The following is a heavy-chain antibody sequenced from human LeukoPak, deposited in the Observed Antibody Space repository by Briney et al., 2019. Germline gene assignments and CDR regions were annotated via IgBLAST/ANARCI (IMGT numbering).Heavy chain of an antibody. CDR2: IRYDGSNK. J-gene: IGHJ1*01. Sequence: GGSLRLSCAASGFTFSSYGMHWVRQAPGKGLEWVAFIRYDGSNKYYADSVKGRFTISRDNSKNTLYLQMNSLRAEDTAVYYCAKGDMTSSRAEYFQHWGQGTLVTVSS. CDR1: GFTFSSYG. CDR3: AKGDMTSSRAEYFQH. V-gene: IGHV3-30*02.